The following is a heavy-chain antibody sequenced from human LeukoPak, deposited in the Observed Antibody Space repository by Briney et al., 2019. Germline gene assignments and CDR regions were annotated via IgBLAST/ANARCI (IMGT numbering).Heavy chain of an antibody. J-gene: IGHJ4*02. CDR1: GGSISSYY. CDR2: IYYSGST. CDR3: ARSGLRFGEFDY. V-gene: IGHV4-59*01. Sequence: SETLSLTCTVSGGSISSYYWTWIRRPPGKGLEWIGYIYYSGSTNYNPSLKSRVTISVDTSKNQFSLKLSSVTAADTAVYYCARSGLRFGEFDYWGQGTLVTVSS. D-gene: IGHD3-10*01.